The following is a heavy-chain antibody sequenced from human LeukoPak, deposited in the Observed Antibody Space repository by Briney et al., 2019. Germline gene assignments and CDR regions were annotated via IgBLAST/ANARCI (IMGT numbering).Heavy chain of an antibody. J-gene: IGHJ5*01. CDR3: ARDGTTTRYNWFDS. V-gene: IGHV3-23*01. D-gene: IGHD1-7*01. CDR2: IIADADDT. CDR1: GFTFGNYA. Sequence: PGGSLRLSCAASGFTFGNYAMSWVRQAPGKGLEWVSGIIADADDTYYADSVKGRFTISRDHSKNTLHLQMNSLRAEDAAIYYCARDGTTTRYNWFDSWGQGTLVTVS.